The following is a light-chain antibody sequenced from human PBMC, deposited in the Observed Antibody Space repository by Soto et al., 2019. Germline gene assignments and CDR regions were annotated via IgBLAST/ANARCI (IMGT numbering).Light chain of an antibody. CDR3: QQYVSSPST. V-gene: IGKV3-20*01. CDR2: GAS. Sequence: EIVLTQSPGTLSLSPGERATLSCRASQSISSSYLAWYQQKPGQAPRPLIYGASSRATGIPDRFRGSGSGTDFTLTISRLEPKDFAVYYCQQYVSSPSTFGQGTKVEIK. J-gene: IGKJ1*01. CDR1: QSISSSY.